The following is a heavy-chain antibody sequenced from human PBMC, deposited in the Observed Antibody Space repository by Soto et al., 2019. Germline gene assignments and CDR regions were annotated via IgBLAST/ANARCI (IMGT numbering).Heavy chain of an antibody. J-gene: IGHJ3*02. CDR2: IPNTENKK. Sequence: GESLKISCKGSGYSFSSYGMHWVRQAPGKGLEWVAVIPNTENKKYYADSVKGRFTISRDNSQNTLFLQMDSLMSEDTAMYYCARTAGGRVRGALDIWGQGTMVTV. V-gene: IGHV3-30*19. CDR1: GYSFSSYG. D-gene: IGHD6-13*01. CDR3: ARTAGGRVRGALDI.